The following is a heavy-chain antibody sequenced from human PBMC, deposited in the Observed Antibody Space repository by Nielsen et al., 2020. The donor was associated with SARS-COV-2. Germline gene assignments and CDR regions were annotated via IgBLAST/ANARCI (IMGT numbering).Heavy chain of an antibody. J-gene: IGHJ6*02. Sequence: SETLSLTCTVSGGSISSGGYYWSWIRQHPGKGLEWIGYIYYSGSTYYNPSLKSRVTISVDTSKNQFSLKLSSVTAADTAVYYCARVTVTTFGGMDVWGQGTTVTVSS. CDR1: GGSISSGGYY. D-gene: IGHD4-17*01. V-gene: IGHV4-31*03. CDR3: ARVTVTTFGGMDV. CDR2: IYYSGST.